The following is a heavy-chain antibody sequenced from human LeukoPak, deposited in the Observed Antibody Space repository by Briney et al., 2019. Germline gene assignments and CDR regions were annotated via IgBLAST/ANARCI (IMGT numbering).Heavy chain of an antibody. J-gene: IGHJ6*03. CDR3: ASVVVHYYYMDV. CDR2: IYHSGST. Sequence: SETLSLTCTVSGDSISNYYWSWIRQPAGKGLEWIGSIYHSGSTYYSPSLKSRVTMSVDTSKNQFSLKLISVTAADTAVYYCASVVVHYYYMDVWGKGTTVTVSS. D-gene: IGHD2-2*01. V-gene: IGHV4-59*04. CDR1: GDSISNYY.